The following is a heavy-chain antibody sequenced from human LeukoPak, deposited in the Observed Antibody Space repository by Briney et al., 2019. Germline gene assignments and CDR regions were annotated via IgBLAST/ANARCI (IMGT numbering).Heavy chain of an antibody. CDR2: IWYDGSNK. V-gene: IGHV3-33*06. Sequence: GGSLRLSCAASGFTFSSYGMHWVRQAPGKGLEWVAVIWYDGSNKYYADSVKGRFTISRDNPKNTLHLQMNSLRVEDTAVYYCAKALSDFDYWGQGTLVTVSS. CDR1: GFTFSSYG. CDR3: AKALSDFDY. D-gene: IGHD2/OR15-2a*01. J-gene: IGHJ4*02.